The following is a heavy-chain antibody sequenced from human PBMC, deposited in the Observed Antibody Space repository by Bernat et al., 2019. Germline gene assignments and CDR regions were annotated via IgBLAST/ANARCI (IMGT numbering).Heavy chain of an antibody. J-gene: IGHJ6*02. D-gene: IGHD2-8*01. CDR2: IYYSGST. CDR3: ARNVRHRYYYYGMDV. CDR1: GGSISSYY. Sequence: VQLQESGPGLVKPSETLSLTCTVSGGSISSYYWSWIRQPPGKGLEWIGYIYYSGSTNYNPSLKSRVTISVDTSKNQFSLKLSSVTAADTAVYYCARNVRHRYYYYGMDVWGQGTTVTVSS. V-gene: IGHV4-59*08.